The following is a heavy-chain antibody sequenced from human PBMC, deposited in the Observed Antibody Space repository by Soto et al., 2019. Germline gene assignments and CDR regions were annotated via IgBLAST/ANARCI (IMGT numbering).Heavy chain of an antibody. J-gene: IGHJ6*02. D-gene: IGHD3-3*01. CDR2: ISYDGSNK. CDR3: ARDPEAHYDFWSASPYYYCYYGMDV. Sequence: GGSLRLSCAASGFTFSSYAMHWVRQAPGKGLEWVAVISYDGSNKYYADSVKGRFTISRDNSKNTLYLQMNSLRAEDTAVYYCARDPEAHYDFWSASPYYYCYYGMDVWGQGTTVTVSS. V-gene: IGHV3-30-3*01. CDR1: GFTFSSYA.